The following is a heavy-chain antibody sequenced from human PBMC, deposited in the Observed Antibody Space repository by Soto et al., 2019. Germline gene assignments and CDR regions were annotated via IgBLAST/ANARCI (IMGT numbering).Heavy chain of an antibody. D-gene: IGHD3-16*01. CDR1: GFTVSNNF. V-gene: IGHV3-53*02. CDR3: ARDGNGQRGSPH. J-gene: IGHJ4*02. CDR2: IYSGGSI. Sequence: VQLVESGGGLIQAGGSLRLSCAVSGFTVSNNFMMWVRQAPGKGLEWVSIIYSGGSISYADSVKGRFTISRDGSRNMLYLQMNSLTAEDTAVYYCARDGNGQRGSPHWGQGTLVTVSS.